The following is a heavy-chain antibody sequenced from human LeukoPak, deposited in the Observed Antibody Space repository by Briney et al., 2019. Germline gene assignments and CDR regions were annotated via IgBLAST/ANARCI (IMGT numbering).Heavy chain of an antibody. CDR2: ISAYDGNT. J-gene: IGHJ4*02. V-gene: IGHV1-18*01. CDR3: ARVDGSPDS. CDR1: GYTFTSYG. Sequence: GASVKVSCTASGYTFTSYGFSWIRQAPGQGLEWMGWISAYDGNTNYAQKFQGRVTITRDTSINTAYMELSSLTSEDTAVYYCARVDGSPDSWGQGTLVTVSS. D-gene: IGHD2-15*01.